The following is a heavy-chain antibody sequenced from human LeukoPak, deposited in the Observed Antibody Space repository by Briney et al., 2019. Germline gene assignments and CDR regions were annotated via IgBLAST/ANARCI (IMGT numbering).Heavy chain of an antibody. CDR2: ISGSGGST. D-gene: IGHD3-9*01. CDR3: AKDSYGILTGYVDY. J-gene: IGHJ4*02. CDR1: GFTFSSYA. V-gene: IGHV3-23*01. Sequence: GGSLRLSCAASGFTFSSYAMSWVRQAPGKGLEWVSAISGSGGSTYYADSVKGRFTISRDNSKNTLYLQMNSLRAEDTAVYYCAKDSYGILTGYVDYWGQGTLVTVSS.